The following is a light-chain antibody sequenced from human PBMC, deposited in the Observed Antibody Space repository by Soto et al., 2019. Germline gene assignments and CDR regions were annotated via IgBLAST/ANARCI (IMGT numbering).Light chain of an antibody. CDR2: QTS. J-gene: IGKJ3*01. CDR1: QNVRIY. Sequence: DIQMTQSPSTLSASVGDRVTITCRASQNVRIYLAWYQQKPGKAPKLLIYQTSGLQSGVPSRFSGSGSETEFTLAISSLQPEDFATYYCQQYYIYPPAFGLGTKVEIK. V-gene: IGKV1-5*03. CDR3: QQYYIYPPA.